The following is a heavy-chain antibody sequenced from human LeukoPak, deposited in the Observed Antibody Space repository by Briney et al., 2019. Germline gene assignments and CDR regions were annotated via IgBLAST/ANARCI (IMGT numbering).Heavy chain of an antibody. Sequence: PSGTLSLTCAVSGGSISSSNWWSWVRQPPGKGLEWIGYIYYSGSTNYNPSLKSRVTISVDTSKNQFSLKLSSVTAADTAMYYCARLYLPATRFDYWGQGTLVTVSS. D-gene: IGHD5-24*01. J-gene: IGHJ4*02. V-gene: IGHV4-4*02. CDR2: IYYSGST. CDR1: GGSISSSNW. CDR3: ARLYLPATRFDY.